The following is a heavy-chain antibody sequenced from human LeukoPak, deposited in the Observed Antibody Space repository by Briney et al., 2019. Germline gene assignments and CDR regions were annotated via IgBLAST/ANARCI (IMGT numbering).Heavy chain of an antibody. J-gene: IGHJ4*02. CDR1: GFTFSSYS. Sequence: GGSLRLSCAASGFTFSSYSMNWVRQAPGKGLEWVSSISSSSSYIYYADSVKGRFTISRDNAKNSLYLQMSSLRAEDTAVYYCAKDSLAAAYYFDYWGQGTLVTVSS. D-gene: IGHD6-13*01. CDR3: AKDSLAAAYYFDY. V-gene: IGHV3-21*01. CDR2: ISSSSSYI.